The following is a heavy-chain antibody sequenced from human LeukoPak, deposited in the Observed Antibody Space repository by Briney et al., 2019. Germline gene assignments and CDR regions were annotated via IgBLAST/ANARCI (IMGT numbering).Heavy chain of an antibody. V-gene: IGHV1-24*01. CDR1: GYTLTELS. J-gene: IGHJ5*02. Sequence: ASVTVSFTVSGYTLTELSMHWVRQAPGKGLEWMGGFDPEDGETIYAQKFQGRVTITEDTSTDTAYMELSSLRSEDTAVYYCATGPTTYCGGDCYAWFDPWGQGTLVTVSS. D-gene: IGHD2-21*02. CDR3: ATGPTTYCGGDCYAWFDP. CDR2: FDPEDGET.